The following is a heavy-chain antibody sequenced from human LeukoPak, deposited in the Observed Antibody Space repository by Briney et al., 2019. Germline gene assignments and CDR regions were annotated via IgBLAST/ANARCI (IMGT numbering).Heavy chain of an antibody. J-gene: IGHJ4*02. CDR1: GGSISSSYY. Sequence: SETLSLTCTVSGGSISSSYYWGWIRQPPGKGLEWIGYIYYSGSTNYNPSLKSRVTISVDTSKNQFSLKLSSVTAADTAVYYCARGLSSGWYFGWGQGTLVTVSS. CDR2: IYYSGST. D-gene: IGHD6-19*01. CDR3: ARGLSSGWYFG. V-gene: IGHV4-61*05.